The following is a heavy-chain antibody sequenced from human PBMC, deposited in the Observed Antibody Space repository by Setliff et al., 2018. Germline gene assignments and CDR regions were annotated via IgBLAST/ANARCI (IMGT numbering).Heavy chain of an antibody. J-gene: IGHJ4*02. CDR3: TKQGDLAFDY. CDR1: GYPFVGYY. CDR2: IDPKSGRT. V-gene: IGHV1-2*02. Sequence: ASVKVSCKTSGYPFVGYYIYWMRQAPGQGPEWMGWIDPKSGRTKYAVKFQGRVTMTRDTSINTIYMEVSSLTSDDTAMYYCTKQGDLAFDYWGQGTQVTVSS. D-gene: IGHD3-16*01.